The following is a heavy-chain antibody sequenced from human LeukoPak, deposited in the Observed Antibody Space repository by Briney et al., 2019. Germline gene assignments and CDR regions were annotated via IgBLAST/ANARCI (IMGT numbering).Heavy chain of an antibody. CDR1: GFTFSNYG. V-gene: IGHV3-30*02. CDR3: AKDRGSGSYSDY. J-gene: IGHJ4*02. Sequence: GGSLRLSCAASGFTFSNYGMHWVRQAPGKGPEWVAFIRYDGSNKYYADSVKGRFTISRDNSKNTLYLQMNSLRAEDTAVYYCAKDRGSGSYSDYWGQGTLVTVSS. D-gene: IGHD1-26*01. CDR2: IRYDGSNK.